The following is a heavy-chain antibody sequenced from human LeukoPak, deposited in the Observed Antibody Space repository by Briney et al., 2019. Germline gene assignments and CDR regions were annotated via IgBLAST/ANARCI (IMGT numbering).Heavy chain of an antibody. Sequence: PSQTLSLTCTVSGGSVSSGGYYWSWIRQHPGKGLEWIGYIYYSGSTYYNPSLKCRVTISVDTSKNQFSLKLSSVTAADTAVYYCARAPVDTAMVSGVYFDYWGQGTLVTVSS. CDR3: ARAPVDTAMVSGVYFDY. CDR2: IYYSGST. V-gene: IGHV4-31*03. J-gene: IGHJ4*02. CDR1: GGSVSSGGYY. D-gene: IGHD5-18*01.